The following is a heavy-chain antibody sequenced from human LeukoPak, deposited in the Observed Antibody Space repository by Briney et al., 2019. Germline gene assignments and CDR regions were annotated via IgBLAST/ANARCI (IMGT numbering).Heavy chain of an antibody. Sequence: VASVKVSCKASGGTFSSYAISWMRQAPGQRLEWMGGIIPIFGTANYAQKFQGRVTITADKSTSTAYMELSSLRSEDTAVYYCASPRELRYFDWFKDHDAFDIWGQGTMVTVSS. CDR1: GGTFSSYA. CDR2: IIPIFGTA. V-gene: IGHV1-69*06. J-gene: IGHJ3*02. D-gene: IGHD3-9*01. CDR3: ASPRELRYFDWFKDHDAFDI.